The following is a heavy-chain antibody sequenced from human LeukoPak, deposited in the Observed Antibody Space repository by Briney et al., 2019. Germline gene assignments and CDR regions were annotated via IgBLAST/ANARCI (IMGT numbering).Heavy chain of an antibody. D-gene: IGHD1-7*01. V-gene: IGHV1-2*02. CDR2: INPYSGCT. CDR3: ARDRTLNSDAFDI. CDR1: GYTFIGYY. Sequence: ASVKVSCKASGYTFIGYYIHWVRQAPGQGLEWMGWINPYSGCTNYAQTFQGRVTMTRDTSISTAYMELIALRSDDTAVYYCARDRTLNSDAFDIWGQGTMVTVSS. J-gene: IGHJ3*02.